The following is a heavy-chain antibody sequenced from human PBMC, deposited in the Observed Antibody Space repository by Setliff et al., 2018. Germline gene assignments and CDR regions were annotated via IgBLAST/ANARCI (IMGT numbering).Heavy chain of an antibody. Sequence: ASVKVSCKASGYIFTSYYIHWVRQAPGQGLEWIGLFNPSGGSTKYAEKFQGRVTLTRDTSASTVCMDLSSLRSEDTATYYCARGDYSNPCDYWGQGTLVTVSS. CDR2: FNPSGGST. J-gene: IGHJ4*02. D-gene: IGHD4-4*01. CDR1: GYIFTSYY. V-gene: IGHV1-46*01. CDR3: ARGDYSNPCDY.